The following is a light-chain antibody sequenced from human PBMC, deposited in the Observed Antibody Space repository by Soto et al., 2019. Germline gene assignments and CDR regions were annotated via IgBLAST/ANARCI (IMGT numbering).Light chain of an antibody. J-gene: IGKJ2*01. CDR2: GAS. CDR1: QSVSSGS. CDR3: QQYAGSPRT. V-gene: IGKV3-20*01. Sequence: EIVFTQSPGTLSVSPGEGVTLSCRASQSVSSGSLAWYQRKRGQAPRLLIHGASSRATGIPDRFCRTGSETDFTLTITRLEPEDSAVYYWQQYAGSPRTFGRGTKVDIK.